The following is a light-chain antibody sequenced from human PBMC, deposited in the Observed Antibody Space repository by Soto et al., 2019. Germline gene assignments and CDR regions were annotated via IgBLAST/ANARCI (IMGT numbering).Light chain of an antibody. CDR1: SSNLGADYD. CDR3: QAYDYSLSASV. Sequence: QSVLTQPPSASGAPGQRVTISCTGNSSNLGADYDVHWYQQLPGAAPKLVIFANRNRPSGVPERFSGSKSGTSASLAITGLQAEDEADYYCQAYDYSLSASVFGGGTKLTVL. V-gene: IGLV1-40*01. CDR2: ANR. J-gene: IGLJ3*02.